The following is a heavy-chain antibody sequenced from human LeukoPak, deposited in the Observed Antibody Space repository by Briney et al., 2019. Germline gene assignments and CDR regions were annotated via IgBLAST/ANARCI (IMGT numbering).Heavy chain of an antibody. CDR2: ISSSSSYI. Sequence: GGSLRLSCAASGFTFSSYSMNWVRQAPGKGLEWVSSISSSSSYIYYADSVKGRFTISRDNAKNSLYLQMNSLRAEDTAVYYCARAGRNGALDAFDIWGQGTMVTVSS. D-gene: IGHD1-26*01. J-gene: IGHJ3*02. CDR3: ARAGRNGALDAFDI. V-gene: IGHV3-21*01. CDR1: GFTFSSYS.